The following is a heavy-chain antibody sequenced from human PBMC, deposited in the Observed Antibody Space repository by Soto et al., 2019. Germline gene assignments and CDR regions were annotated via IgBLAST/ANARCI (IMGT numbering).Heavy chain of an antibody. D-gene: IGHD1-1*01. J-gene: IGHJ4*02. V-gene: IGHV1-18*01. CDR3: ARGRYGDY. CDR2: ISAHNGNT. Sequence: QVHLVQSGAEVKKPGASVKVSCKGSGYAFTTYGITWVRQAPGQGLEWMGWISAHNGNTNYAQKLQGRVTVSRDTSTSTAYMQLRSLRSDDTAVYYCARGRYGDYWGQGALVTVSS. CDR1: GYAFTTYG.